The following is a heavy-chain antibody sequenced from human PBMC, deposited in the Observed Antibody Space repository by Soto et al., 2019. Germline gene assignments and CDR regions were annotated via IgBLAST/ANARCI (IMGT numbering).Heavy chain of an antibody. CDR3: AYSSTPFDY. Sequence: PGGSLRLSCAASGFTFSSYPMNWVRQAPGKGLEWVAVIPYDGANNYYADSVKGRFTISRDNSKNTLYLQMNSLRAEDTAVYYCAYSSTPFDYWGQGTLVTVS. CDR1: GFTFSSYP. J-gene: IGHJ4*02. CDR2: IPYDGANN. V-gene: IGHV3-30-3*01. D-gene: IGHD6-13*01.